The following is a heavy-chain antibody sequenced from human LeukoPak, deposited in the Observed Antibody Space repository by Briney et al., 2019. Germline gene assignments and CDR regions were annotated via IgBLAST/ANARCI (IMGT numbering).Heavy chain of an antibody. J-gene: IGHJ4*02. CDR3: AAWEVRSAFDY. V-gene: IGHV4-4*02. CDR1: GDSVGSSHW. Sequence: SETLFLTCVVSGDSVGSSHWWSWVRQPPGKGLEWIGEIYHNGRTNYNPSLKSRVTISVDKSNNHFSLKLSSVTAADTAVYYCAAWEVRSAFDYWGQGTLVTVSS. CDR2: IYHNGRT. D-gene: IGHD1-26*01.